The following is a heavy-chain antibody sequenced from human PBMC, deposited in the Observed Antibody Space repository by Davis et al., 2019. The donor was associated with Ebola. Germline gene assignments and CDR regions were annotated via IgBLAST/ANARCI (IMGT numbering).Heavy chain of an antibody. Sequence: GESLKISCAASGFTFSSYAMSWVRQAPGKGLEWVSAISGSGGSTYYADSVKGRFTISRDNSKNTAYLQMNSLKTEDTAVYYCIGGGSSSSGDYWGQGTLVTVSS. CDR2: ISGSGGST. V-gene: IGHV3-23*01. CDR3: IGGGSSSSGDY. J-gene: IGHJ4*02. CDR1: GFTFSSYA. D-gene: IGHD6-6*01.